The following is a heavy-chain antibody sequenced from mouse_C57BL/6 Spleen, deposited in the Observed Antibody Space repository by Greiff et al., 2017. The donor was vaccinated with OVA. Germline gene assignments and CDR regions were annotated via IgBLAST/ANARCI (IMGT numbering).Heavy chain of an antibody. CDR2: IYPGDGDT. Sequence: QVQLQQSGAELVKPGASVKISCKASGYAFSSSWMNWVKQRPGKGLEWIGRIYPGDGDTNYNGKFKGKATLTADKSSSTAYMQLSSLTSEDSAVYFCARHSDSSGYVAWFAYWGQGTLVTVSA. CDR3: ARHSDSSGYVAWFAY. V-gene: IGHV1-82*01. D-gene: IGHD3-2*02. CDR1: GYAFSSSW. J-gene: IGHJ3*01.